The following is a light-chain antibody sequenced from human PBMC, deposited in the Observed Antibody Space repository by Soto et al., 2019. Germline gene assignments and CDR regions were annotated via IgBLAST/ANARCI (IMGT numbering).Light chain of an antibody. J-gene: IGKJ4*01. V-gene: IGKV1-5*03. CDR2: KAS. CDR1: QSISSW. CDR3: QQYKSYPLT. Sequence: DIQMTQSPSTLSASVGDRVTITCRASQSISSWLAWYQQKPGKAPNHLIYKASTLESGVPSRFSGSGSGTEFTLTISSVQPDDFATYYCQQYKSYPLTFGGGTKVDIK.